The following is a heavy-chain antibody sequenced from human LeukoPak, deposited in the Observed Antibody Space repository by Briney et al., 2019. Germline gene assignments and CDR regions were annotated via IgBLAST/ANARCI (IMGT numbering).Heavy chain of an antibody. CDR3: ASHYYDFWSGYPHHFDY. D-gene: IGHD3-3*01. CDR2: INHSGST. Sequence: NSSETLSLTCAVYGGSFSGYYWSWIRQPPGKGLEWIGEINHSGSTNYNPSLKSRVTISVDTSKNQFSLKLSSVTAADTAVYYCASHYYDFWSGYPHHFDYWGQGTLVTVSS. J-gene: IGHJ4*02. V-gene: IGHV4-34*01. CDR1: GGSFSGYY.